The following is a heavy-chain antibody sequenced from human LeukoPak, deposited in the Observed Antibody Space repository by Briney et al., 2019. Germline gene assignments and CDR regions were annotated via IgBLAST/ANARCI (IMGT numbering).Heavy chain of an antibody. CDR2: IYTSGST. CDR1: GGSISSGSYY. Sequence: SQTLSLTCTVSGGSISSGSYYWSWIRQPAGKGLEWIGRIYTSGSTNYNPSLKSRVTISVDTSKNQFCLKLSSVTAADTAVYYCARDPSSFPFDYWGQGTLVTVSS. CDR3: ARDPSSFPFDY. V-gene: IGHV4-61*02. J-gene: IGHJ4*02. D-gene: IGHD2-15*01.